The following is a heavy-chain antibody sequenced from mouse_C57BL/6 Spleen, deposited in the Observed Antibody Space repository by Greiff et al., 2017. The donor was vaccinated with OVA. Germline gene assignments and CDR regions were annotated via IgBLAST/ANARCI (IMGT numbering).Heavy chain of an antibody. J-gene: IGHJ2*01. CDR3: ARGGYDYAQDE. D-gene: IGHD2-4*01. Sequence: QLQESGPGLVKPSQSLSLTCSVTGYSITSGYYWNWIRQFPGNKLEWMGYINYDGSNHHNTSLKNRISITRDTSKNQFFLKLNSVTTEDTATYYCARGGYDYAQDEWGQGTTLTVSS. CDR2: INYDGSN. V-gene: IGHV3-6*01. CDR1: GYSITSGYY.